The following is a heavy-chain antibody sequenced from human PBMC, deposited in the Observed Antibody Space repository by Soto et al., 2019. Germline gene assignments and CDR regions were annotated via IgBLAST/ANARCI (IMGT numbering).Heavy chain of an antibody. CDR3: ARHGGGITMIVVVPD. J-gene: IGHJ4*02. Sequence: SETLSLTCTVSGGSISSSSYYWGWIRQPPGKGLEWIGSIYYSGSTYYNPSLKSRVTISVDTSKNQFSLKLSSVTAADTAVYYCARHGGGITMIVVVPDWGQGTLVTVSS. CDR2: IYYSGST. D-gene: IGHD3-22*01. V-gene: IGHV4-39*01. CDR1: GGSISSSSYY.